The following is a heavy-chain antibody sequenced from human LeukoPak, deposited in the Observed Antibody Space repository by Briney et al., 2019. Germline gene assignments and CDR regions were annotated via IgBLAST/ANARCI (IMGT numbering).Heavy chain of an antibody. CDR2: IYYSGST. CDR3: ARDSLTRNIGNYMDV. Sequence: SQTLSLTCTVSGGSISSGGYYWSWIRQHPGKGLEWIGYIYYSGSTYYNPSLKSRVTMSVDTSKNQFSLKLSSVTAADTAVYYCARDSLTRNIGNYMDVWGKGTTVTVSS. CDR1: GGSISSGGYY. D-gene: IGHD1-14*01. V-gene: IGHV4-31*03. J-gene: IGHJ6*03.